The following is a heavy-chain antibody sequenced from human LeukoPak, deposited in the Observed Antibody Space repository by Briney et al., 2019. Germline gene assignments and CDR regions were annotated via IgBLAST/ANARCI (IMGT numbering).Heavy chain of an antibody. J-gene: IGHJ1*01. CDR1: GESFSDYY. Sequence: PSETLSLTCAVYGESFSDYYWIWIRQPPGKGLEWIGEINHTGSTNYNPSLTSRVTISVDTSNNQFSLKLSSVTAADTAVYYCARGHRGLGKVVPAAIGYWGEGTVVPVSS. CDR3: ARGHRGLGKVVPAAIGY. V-gene: IGHV4-34*01. CDR2: INHTGST. D-gene: IGHD2-2*02.